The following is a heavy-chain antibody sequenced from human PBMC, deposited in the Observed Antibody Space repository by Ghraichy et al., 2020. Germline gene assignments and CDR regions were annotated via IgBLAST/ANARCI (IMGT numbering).Heavy chain of an antibody. V-gene: IGHV3-23*01. Sequence: LSLTCAASGFTFSSYAMSWVRQAPGKGLEWVSAIISGGGSTYYADSVKGRFTISRDNSKNTLYLQMNSLRVEDTAVYYCAKDRGRGYYDSSGWDYWGQEPWSPSPQ. CDR2: IISGGGST. D-gene: IGHD3-22*01. J-gene: IGHJ4*01. CDR1: GFTFSSYA. CDR3: AKDRGRGYYDSSGWDY.